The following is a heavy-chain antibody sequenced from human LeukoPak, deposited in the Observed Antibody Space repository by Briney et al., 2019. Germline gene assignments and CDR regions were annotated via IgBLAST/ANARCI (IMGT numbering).Heavy chain of an antibody. CDR3: AKEGVPKRAAAYFDY. V-gene: IGHV3-30*02. D-gene: IGHD6-13*01. CDR2: IRYDGSNK. CDR1: GFTFSSYG. Sequence: GGSLRLSCAASGFTFSSYGMHWVRQAPGKGLEWVAFIRYDGSNKYYADSVKGRFTISRDNSKNTLYLQMNSLRAEDTAVYYCAKEGVPKRAAAYFDYWGQGTLVTVSA. J-gene: IGHJ4*02.